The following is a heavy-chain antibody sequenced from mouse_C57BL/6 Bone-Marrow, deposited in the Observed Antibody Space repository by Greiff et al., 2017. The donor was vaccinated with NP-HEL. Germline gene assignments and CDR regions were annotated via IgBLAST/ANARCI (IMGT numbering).Heavy chain of an antibody. V-gene: IGHV1-55*01. Sequence: QVQLQQPGAELVKPGASVKMSCKASGYIFTSYWITWVKQMPGQGLEWIGDIYPGSGSTHYHEQFKSKATLTVDTSSSTAYMQLSSLTSEDSAVYYCAGDGYSFAYWGQGTLVTVSA. CDR1: GYIFTSYW. D-gene: IGHD2-3*01. J-gene: IGHJ3*01. CDR2: IYPGSGST. CDR3: AGDGYSFAY.